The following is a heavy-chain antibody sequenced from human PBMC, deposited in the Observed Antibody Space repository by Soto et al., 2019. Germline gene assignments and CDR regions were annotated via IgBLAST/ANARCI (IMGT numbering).Heavy chain of an antibody. V-gene: IGHV1-69*13. Sequence: SVKVSCKASGGTFSSDAISWVRQAPGQGLEWMGGLIPIFDSSHYAQKFQGRVTITADESTSTAYMELRGLTSEDTAVYYCARRYNIPSLEFVGATDWFDPWGQGTLVTVSS. CDR1: GGTFSSDA. D-gene: IGHD3-16*01. J-gene: IGHJ5*02. CDR3: ARRYNIPSLEFVGATDWFDP. CDR2: LIPIFDSS.